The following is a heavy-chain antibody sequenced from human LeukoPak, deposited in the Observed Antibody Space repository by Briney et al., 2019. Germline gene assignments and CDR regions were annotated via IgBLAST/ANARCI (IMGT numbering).Heavy chain of an antibody. CDR3: ARERNTQYYAILTGDDYYYSYYMDV. Sequence: GASVKVSCKASGYTFTSYDINWVRQATGQGLEWMGWMNPNSGNTGYAQKFQGRVTITRNTSISTAYMELSSLRSEDTAVYYCARERNTQYYAILTGDDYYYSYYMDVWGKGTTVTISS. J-gene: IGHJ6*03. V-gene: IGHV1-8*03. D-gene: IGHD3-9*01. CDR2: MNPNSGNT. CDR1: GYTFTSYD.